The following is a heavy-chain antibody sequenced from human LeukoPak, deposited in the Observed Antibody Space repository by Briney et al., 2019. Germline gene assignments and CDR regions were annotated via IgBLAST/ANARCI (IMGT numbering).Heavy chain of an antibody. Sequence: GGSLRLSCAASGFTFSSYAMTWVRQAPGKGLEWVSAISAGGATTYYADSVKGRFTISRDNSKNTLYLQMNSLRAEDTAVYYCPTDSGSYYFYLWGQGTLVTVSS. CDR3: PTDSGSYYFYL. CDR2: ISAGGATT. J-gene: IGHJ4*02. CDR1: GFTFSSYA. V-gene: IGHV3-23*01. D-gene: IGHD1-26*01.